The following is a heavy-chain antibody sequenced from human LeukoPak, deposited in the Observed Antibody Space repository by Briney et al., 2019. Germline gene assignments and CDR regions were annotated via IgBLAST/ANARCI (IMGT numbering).Heavy chain of an antibody. Sequence: SETLSLTCTVSGGSISSGDYYWSWIRQPPGKGLEWIGYIYYSGSTYYNPSLKSRVTISVDTSKNQFSLKLSSVTAADTAVYYCARDSSGWYGFIDYWGQGTLVTVSS. V-gene: IGHV4-30-4*01. CDR3: ARDSSGWYGFIDY. CDR2: IYYSGST. J-gene: IGHJ4*02. CDR1: GGSISSGDYY. D-gene: IGHD6-19*01.